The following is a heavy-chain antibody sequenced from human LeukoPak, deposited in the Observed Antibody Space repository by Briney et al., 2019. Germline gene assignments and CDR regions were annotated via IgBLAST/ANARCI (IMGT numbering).Heavy chain of an antibody. J-gene: IGHJ4*02. CDR2: IKSKTDGGTT. CDR3: TTGPVGATRDY. D-gene: IGHD1-26*01. Sequence: GGSLRLSCAASGFTFSNAWMSWVRQAPGKGLEWVGRIKSKTDGGTTDYAAPVKGRFTISRDDSKNMLYLQMNSLKTEDTAVYYCTTGPVGATRDYWGQGTLVTVSS. V-gene: IGHV3-15*01. CDR1: GFTFSNAW.